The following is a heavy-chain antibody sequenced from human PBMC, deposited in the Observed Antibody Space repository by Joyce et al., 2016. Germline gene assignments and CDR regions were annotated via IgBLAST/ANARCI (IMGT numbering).Heavy chain of an antibody. CDR1: GDSISSYV. D-gene: IGHD2/OR15-2a*01. CDR2: VYAAGDT. V-gene: IGHV4-4*07. J-gene: IGHJ3*02. CDR3: ARGGKAFNSSTSRNAFDI. Sequence: QVQLQQSGPGLVKPSETLSLFCTVSGDSISSYVWAWIRQPAGRGLEWIGRVYAAGDTSYNPSLKRRLSMSLDTSTNQFSLRLDSVSAADTAIYYCARGGKAFNSSTSRNAFDIWGQGTVVSVSS.